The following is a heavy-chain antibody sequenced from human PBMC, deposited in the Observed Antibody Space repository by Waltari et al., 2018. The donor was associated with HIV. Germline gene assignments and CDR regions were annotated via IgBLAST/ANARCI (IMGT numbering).Heavy chain of an antibody. Sequence: QVHLQQWGAGQLKASETLSLTCAVYGGSLTDSYWSWIRQGPGRGLEWIAEINHNGRSDFNPSFKSRVTIAIDPAKNQFSLTLKSVTAADTGIYYCARESRRRIRQGGINWFDPWGQGTPVNVLS. CDR1: GGSLTDSY. CDR2: INHNGRS. V-gene: IGHV4-34*01. D-gene: IGHD3-10*01. J-gene: IGHJ5*02. CDR3: ARESRRRIRQGGINWFDP.